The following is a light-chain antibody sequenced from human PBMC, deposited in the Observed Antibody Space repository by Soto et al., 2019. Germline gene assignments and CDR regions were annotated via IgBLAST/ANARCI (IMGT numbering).Light chain of an antibody. CDR3: YSAADNLWV. CDR2: KDS. CDR1: VLAKKY. V-gene: IGLV3-27*01. Sequence: SSELTQPSSVSVSPGQTARITCSGDVLAKKYARWFQQKPGQAPVLVIYKDSERPSGIPERFSGSSSGTTVTLTISGAQVEDEADYYCYSAADNLWVFGGGTKLTVL. J-gene: IGLJ3*02.